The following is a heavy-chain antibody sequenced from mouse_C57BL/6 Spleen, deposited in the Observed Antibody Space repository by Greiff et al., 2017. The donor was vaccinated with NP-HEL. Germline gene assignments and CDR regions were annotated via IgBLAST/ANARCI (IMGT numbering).Heavy chain of an antibody. CDR2: IYPGDGDT. J-gene: IGHJ3*01. D-gene: IGHD3-3*01. CDR3: ARSDSQATTQFAY. V-gene: IGHV1-80*01. Sequence: QVHVKQSGAELVKPGASVKISCKASGYAFSSYWMNWVKQRPGKGLEWIGQIYPGDGDTNYNGKFKGKATLTADKSSSTAYMQLSSLTSEDSAVYFCARSDSQATTQFAYWGQGTLVTVSA. CDR1: GYAFSSYW.